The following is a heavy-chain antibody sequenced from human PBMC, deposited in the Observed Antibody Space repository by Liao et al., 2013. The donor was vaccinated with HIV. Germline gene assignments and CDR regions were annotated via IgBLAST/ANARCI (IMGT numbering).Heavy chain of an antibody. CDR1: GGSISTYY. CDR2: IFYSEFT. J-gene: IGHJ4*02. CDR3: ARIVVDTAMGN. V-gene: IGHV4-59*12. D-gene: IGHD5-18*01. Sequence: QVQLQESGPGLVRPSEALSLTCTVSGGSISTYYWTWIRQPPGKGLEWIGYIFYSEFTDYNPSLKSRVTISVDTSKNQFSLKLSSVTAADTAVYYCARIVVDTAMGNWGQGTLVTVSS.